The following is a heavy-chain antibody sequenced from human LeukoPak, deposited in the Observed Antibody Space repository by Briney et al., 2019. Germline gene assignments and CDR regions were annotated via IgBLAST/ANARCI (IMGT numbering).Heavy chain of an antibody. Sequence: ASVKVSCKASGYTFTSYGISWVRQAPGQGLEWMGWISAYNGNTNYAQKLQGRVTMTTDTSTSTAYMELRSLRSDDTAVYYCARDQNLGMTTVVKGDWYFDLWGRGTLVTVSP. CDR1: GYTFTSYG. J-gene: IGHJ2*01. CDR3: ARDQNLGMTTVVKGDWYFDL. CDR2: ISAYNGNT. D-gene: IGHD4-23*01. V-gene: IGHV1-18*01.